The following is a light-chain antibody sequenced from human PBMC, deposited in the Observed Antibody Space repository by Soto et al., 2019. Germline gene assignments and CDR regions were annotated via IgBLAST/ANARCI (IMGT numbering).Light chain of an antibody. CDR2: AAS. V-gene: IGKV1-8*01. CDR3: QQYYNSPFT. J-gene: IGKJ3*01. CDR1: QGISSY. Sequence: AIRMTQSPSSFSASTGDRVTITCRASQGISSYLAWYQQKPGQVPKLLIYAASTLQSGVPSRFSGRGSGTDFSLTISCLQSEDFASYYCQQYYNSPFTFGPGTKVDI.